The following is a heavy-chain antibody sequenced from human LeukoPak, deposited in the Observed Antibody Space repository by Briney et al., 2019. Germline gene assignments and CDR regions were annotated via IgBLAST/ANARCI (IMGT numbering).Heavy chain of an antibody. CDR3: ARDPGDFGNRAFDT. V-gene: IGHV1-2*02. CDR2: INPNSGGT. D-gene: IGHD1-14*01. J-gene: IGHJ3*02. CDR1: GYTFTGYY. Sequence: GASVKVSCKASGYTFTGYYMHWVRQAPGQGLEWMGWINPNSGGTNYAKKFQGRVTMTRDTSITTAYMELSSLRSDDTAVYYCARDPGDFGNRAFDTWGQGTMVTVSS.